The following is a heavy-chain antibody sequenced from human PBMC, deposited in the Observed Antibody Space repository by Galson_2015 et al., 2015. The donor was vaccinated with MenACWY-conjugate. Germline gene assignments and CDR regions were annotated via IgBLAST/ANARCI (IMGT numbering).Heavy chain of an antibody. V-gene: IGHV3-20*04. J-gene: IGHJ6*02. Sequence: SLRLSCAASGFTFHDYGMSWVRQAPGKGLEWVSVINWNGISTDYADSVKGRFTISRDNAKNSLYLQMNSLRAEDTALYYCARDRATVTNYYYYGMDVWGQGTLVIVSS. CDR2: INWNGIST. D-gene: IGHD4-17*01. CDR1: GFTFHDYG. CDR3: ARDRATVTNYYYYGMDV.